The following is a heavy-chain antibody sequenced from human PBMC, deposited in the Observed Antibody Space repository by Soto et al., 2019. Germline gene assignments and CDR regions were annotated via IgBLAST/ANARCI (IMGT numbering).Heavy chain of an antibody. CDR2: IYHSGST. D-gene: IGHD4-17*01. Sequence: SQTLSLTCALFGDSISSSKSSNWVRQPPGKGLEWIGEIYHSGSTYYNPSLKSRVTISVDKSKNQFSLKLSSVTAADTAVYYCARVWTTVTNWFDPWGQGTLVTV. CDR1: GDSISSSKS. CDR3: ARVWTTVTNWFDP. V-gene: IGHV4-4*02. J-gene: IGHJ5*02.